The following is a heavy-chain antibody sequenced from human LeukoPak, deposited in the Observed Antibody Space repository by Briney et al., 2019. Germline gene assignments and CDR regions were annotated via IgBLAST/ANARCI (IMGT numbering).Heavy chain of an antibody. CDR1: GYTFSDYY. CDR2: INPDSGDT. CDR3: TRERINSGSYPEALDF. D-gene: IGHD1-26*01. V-gene: IGHV1-2*02. Sequence: ASVKVSCKASGYTFSDYYIYWVRQAPGQGLEWMGWINPDSGDTNYAQNFQGRVTMTRDTSISTAYMELSSLTSDYTAFYYCTRERINSGSYPEALDFWGQGTLVTVSS. J-gene: IGHJ4*02.